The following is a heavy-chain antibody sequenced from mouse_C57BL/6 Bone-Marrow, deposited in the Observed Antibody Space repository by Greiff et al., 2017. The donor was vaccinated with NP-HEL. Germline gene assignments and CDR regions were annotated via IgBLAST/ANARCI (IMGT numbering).Heavy chain of an antibody. D-gene: IGHD1-1*01. CDR3: ARIVTNYGSSYEGLDY. CDR2: IWWDDDK. J-gene: IGHJ4*01. Sequence: QVTLKVSGPGILQPSQTLSLTCSFSGFSLSTFGMGVGWIRQPSGKGLEWLAHIWWDDDKYYNPALKSRLTISKDTSKNRVFLKIANVDTADTATYYCARIVTNYGSSYEGLDYWGQGTSVTVSS. V-gene: IGHV8-8*01. CDR1: GFSLSTFGMG.